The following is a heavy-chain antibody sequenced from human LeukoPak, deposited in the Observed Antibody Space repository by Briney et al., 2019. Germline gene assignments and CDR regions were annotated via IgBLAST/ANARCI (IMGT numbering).Heavy chain of an antibody. Sequence: SETLSLTCTGSGGSISSYYWSWIRQPAGKGLDWIGRIYTSGSTNYTPSLKSRVTMSVDTSKNQFSLKLSSVTAADTAVYYCAGVSSSRIDYWGQGTLVTVSS. J-gene: IGHJ4*02. CDR2: IYTSGST. CDR1: GGSISSYY. CDR3: AGVSSSRIDY. D-gene: IGHD6-6*01. V-gene: IGHV4-4*07.